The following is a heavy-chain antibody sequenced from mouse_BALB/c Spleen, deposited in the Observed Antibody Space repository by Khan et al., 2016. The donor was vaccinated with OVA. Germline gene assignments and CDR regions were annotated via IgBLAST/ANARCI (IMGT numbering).Heavy chain of an antibody. CDR3: VESWDSYYFDY. CDR1: GYTFTSYW. J-gene: IGHJ2*01. Sequence: QVQLQESGADLARPGASVKLSCTASGYTFTSYWMQWVKQRPGQGLEWIGAIYPGNGDTRYTNTFKGKATFTTADSSSTHYIQLSSFSPEDSAVYCGVESWDSYYFDYWGQGTTLTVSS. V-gene: IGHV1-87*01. CDR2: IYPGNGDT. D-gene: IGHD4-1*01.